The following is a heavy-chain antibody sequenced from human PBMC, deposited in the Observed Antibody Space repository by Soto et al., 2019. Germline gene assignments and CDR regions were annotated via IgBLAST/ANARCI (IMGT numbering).Heavy chain of an antibody. CDR2: IIPIFGTA. J-gene: IGHJ4*02. CDR3: ARTQYCSSTSCHGAFDY. D-gene: IGHD2-2*01. CDR1: GGTFSSYA. Sequence: GASVKVSCKASGGTFSSYAISWVRQAPGQGLEWMGGIIPIFGTANYAQKFQGRVTITADESTSTAYMELSSLRSEDTAVYYCARTQYCSSTSCHGAFDYWGQGTLVTVS. V-gene: IGHV1-69*13.